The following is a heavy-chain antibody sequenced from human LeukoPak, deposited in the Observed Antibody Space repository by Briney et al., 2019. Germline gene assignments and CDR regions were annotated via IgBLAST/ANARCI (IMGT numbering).Heavy chain of an antibody. CDR2: IKQDGSEK. Sequence: PGGSLRLSCAASGCSFSNSWLSWVRQAPGKGLEWIANIKQDGSEKNYVDSVRGRFSISRDNAKNSLYLQMNSLRAEDTAVYYCATEAGYCSGGRCWFFFDYWGQGAMVTVSS. J-gene: IGHJ4*02. V-gene: IGHV3-7*05. D-gene: IGHD2-15*01. CDR1: GCSFSNSW. CDR3: ATEAGYCSGGRCWFFFDY.